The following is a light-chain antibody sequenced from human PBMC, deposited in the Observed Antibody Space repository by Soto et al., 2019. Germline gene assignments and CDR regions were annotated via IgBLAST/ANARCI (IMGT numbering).Light chain of an antibody. CDR1: NSNIGAGYD. CDR2: GNS. CDR3: QSYDSSLSGWV. V-gene: IGLV1-40*01. Sequence: QSVLTQPPSVSGAPGQRVTISCTGSNSNIGAGYDVHWYQQLPGTAPKIVIYGNSNRPSGVPDRFSASKSGTAASLAITGLQAEDEADYYCQSYDSSLSGWVFGGGTKVTVL. J-gene: IGLJ3*02.